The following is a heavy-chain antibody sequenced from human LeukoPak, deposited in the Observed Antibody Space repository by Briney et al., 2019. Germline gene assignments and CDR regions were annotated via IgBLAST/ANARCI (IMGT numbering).Heavy chain of an antibody. J-gene: IGHJ4*02. V-gene: IGHV4-34*01. CDR2: INHSGST. D-gene: IGHD2-15*01. CDR1: GGSFSGYY. Sequence: MTSETLSLTCAVDGGSFSGYYWSWVRQPPGKGLEWIGEINHSGSTNYNPSLKSRVTISVDTSKNQFSLKLSSVTAADTAVYYCARGRGAVAASHFDYWGQGTLVTVSS. CDR3: ARGRGAVAASHFDY.